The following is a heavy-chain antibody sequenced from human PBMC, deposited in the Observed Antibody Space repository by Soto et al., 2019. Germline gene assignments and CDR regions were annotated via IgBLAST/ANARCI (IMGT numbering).Heavy chain of an antibody. D-gene: IGHD6-6*01. CDR1: GGSIRSSSYY. Sequence: SETLSLTCTVSGGSIRSSSYYWGGSRQPPGNWLEWIGSIYYSGSTYYNPSLKSRVTISVDTSKNQFSLKLSSVTAADTAVYYCTSIIGGIAARPDYYGMDVWGQGTTVTVSS. CDR3: TSIIGGIAARPDYYGMDV. V-gene: IGHV4-39*01. J-gene: IGHJ6*02. CDR2: IYYSGST.